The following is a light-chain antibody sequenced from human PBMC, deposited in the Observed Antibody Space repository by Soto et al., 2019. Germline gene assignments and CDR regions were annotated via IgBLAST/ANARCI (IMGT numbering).Light chain of an antibody. V-gene: IGKV3-15*01. Sequence: EIVMTQSPATLSVSPGERATLSCRASQSVGSNLAWYQQKPGQAPRLLIYGASTRATGIPARFSGSESGTEFTLTISSPQSEDFAIYFCQQYNNWPPDRTFGQGTKVEIK. CDR3: QQYNNWPPDRT. CDR2: GAS. J-gene: IGKJ1*01. CDR1: QSVGSN.